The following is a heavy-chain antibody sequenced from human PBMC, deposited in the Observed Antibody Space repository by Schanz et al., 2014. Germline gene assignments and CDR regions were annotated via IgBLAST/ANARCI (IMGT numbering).Heavy chain of an antibody. CDR1: GFTFSSYG. V-gene: IGHV3-33*01. CDR3: ARDKGGLIPFDY. Sequence: KLVESGGGVVQPGRSLRLSCAASGFTFSSYGMHWVRQVPGKGLEWVAVVCYDGSKKYYADSVKGRFTTSRDNSKNTMYLQMNSLRAEDTAVYYCARDKGGLIPFDYWGQGTLVTVSS. D-gene: IGHD2-15*01. CDR2: VCYDGSKK. J-gene: IGHJ4*02.